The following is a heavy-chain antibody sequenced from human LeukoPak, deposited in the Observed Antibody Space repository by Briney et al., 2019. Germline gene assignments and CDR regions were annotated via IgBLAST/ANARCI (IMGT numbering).Heavy chain of an antibody. J-gene: IGHJ5*02. Sequence: GSSVKVSCKASGGTFSSYAISWVRQAPGQGLEWMGRIIPILGIANYAQKFQGRVTITADKSTSTAYMELSSLRSEDTAVYYCAGEDTMVRRVIINSNWFDRWGQGTLVTVSS. D-gene: IGHD3-10*01. CDR2: IIPILGIA. V-gene: IGHV1-69*04. CDR1: GGTFSSYA. CDR3: AGEDTMVRRVIINSNWFDR.